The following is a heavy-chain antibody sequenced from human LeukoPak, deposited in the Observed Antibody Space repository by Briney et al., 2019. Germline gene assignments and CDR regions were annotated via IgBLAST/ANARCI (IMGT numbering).Heavy chain of an antibody. V-gene: IGHV1-18*01. CDR1: GYTFSNYG. D-gene: IGHD6-13*01. J-gene: IGHJ6*02. CDR3: AREGSSWNYYYYGMDV. Sequence: GASVKVSCKASGYTFSNYGISWVRQAPGQGLEWMGWISAYNGNTNYAQKLQGRVTMTTDTSTSTAYMELRSLRSDDTAVYYCAREGSSWNYYYYGMDVWGQGTTVTVSS. CDR2: ISAYNGNT.